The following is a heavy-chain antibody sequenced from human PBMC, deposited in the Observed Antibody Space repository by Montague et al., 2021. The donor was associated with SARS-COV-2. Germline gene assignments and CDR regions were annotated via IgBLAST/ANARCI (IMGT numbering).Heavy chain of an antibody. V-gene: IGHV4-59*01. J-gene: IGHJ6*02. D-gene: IGHD3-22*01. CDR2: IYCSGST. CDR1: GGSISNYY. CDR3: ARGGGYYNYGLDV. Sequence: SETLSLTCTVSGGSISNYYWSWIRQPPGRGLEWIGYIYCSGSTDYSPSRKSRVTISLDTSKNQFSLKVTSVTAADTAVYYCARGGGYYNYGLDVWGPGTTVTVSS.